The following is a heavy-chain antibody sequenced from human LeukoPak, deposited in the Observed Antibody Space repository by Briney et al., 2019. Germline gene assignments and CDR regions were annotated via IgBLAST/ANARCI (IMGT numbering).Heavy chain of an antibody. Sequence: GGSPRLSCAASGFTFSSYAMHWVRQAPANGLQMVPVISYDGNNKYYADSMKGRFTISRDNSKNTLYLQMNSLRAEDTAVYYCARDRVVVITDQLDYWGQGTLVTVSP. J-gene: IGHJ4*02. V-gene: IGHV3-30*01. CDR1: GFTFSSYA. CDR3: ARDRVVVITDQLDY. D-gene: IGHD3-22*01. CDR2: ISYDGNNK.